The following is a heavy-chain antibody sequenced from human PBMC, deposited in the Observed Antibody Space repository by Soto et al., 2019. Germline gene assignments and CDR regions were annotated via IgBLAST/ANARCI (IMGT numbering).Heavy chain of an antibody. CDR2: IIPILGTA. Sequence: SVKVSCKASGGTFSSYAISWVRQAPGQGLEWMGGIIPILGTANYAQKFQGRVSITADESTSTAYMELSSLRSEDTAVYYCARLPSGYGDAFDIWGQGTMVTVSS. D-gene: IGHD5-12*01. J-gene: IGHJ3*02. CDR3: ARLPSGYGDAFDI. CDR1: GGTFSSYA. V-gene: IGHV1-69*13.